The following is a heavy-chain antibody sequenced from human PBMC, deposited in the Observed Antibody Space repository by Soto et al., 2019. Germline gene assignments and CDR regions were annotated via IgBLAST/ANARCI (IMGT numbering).Heavy chain of an antibody. CDR1: GYTFTSYD. CDR3: AIVGARPPDY. V-gene: IGHV1-8*02. Sequence: QVQLVQSGAEVKKPGASVKVSCKASGYTFTSYDMNWVRQATGQGLEWMGWMNPNSGNTGYAQKCQXXVXMXXNTAINTAYMELSSLSSEDTAVYYCAIVGARPPDYWGQGTLVTVSS. D-gene: IGHD1-26*01. J-gene: IGHJ4*02. CDR2: MNPNSGNT.